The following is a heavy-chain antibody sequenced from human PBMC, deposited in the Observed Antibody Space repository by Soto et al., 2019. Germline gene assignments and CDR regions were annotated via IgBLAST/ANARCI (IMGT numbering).Heavy chain of an antibody. CDR2: ISSSSSNI. Sequence: EVQLVESGGGLVQPGGSLRLSCAASGFTFSSYSMNWVRQAPGKGLEWVSYISSSSSNIYYADSVKGRFTISRDNAKNSLYLQMNSLRAEDTAVYYCATGLYGDPREYFQSWGQGTLVTVSS. J-gene: IGHJ1*01. V-gene: IGHV3-48*01. CDR1: GFTFSSYS. D-gene: IGHD4-17*01. CDR3: ATGLYGDPREYFQS.